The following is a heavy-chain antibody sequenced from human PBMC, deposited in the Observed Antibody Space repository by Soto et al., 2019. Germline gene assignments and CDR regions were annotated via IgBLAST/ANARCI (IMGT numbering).Heavy chain of an antibody. CDR3: ARTVVEMGTTYYYYGMGV. J-gene: IGHJ6*02. Sequence: SVKVSCKASAGSFRSYAISCVRQAPGEGLEWMGGTIPMLGPANYAQKFQGRVTITADESTRTAYMELSSLRSEDTAVYYCARTVVEMGTTYYYYGMGVWGQGTTVTVSS. CDR1: AGSFRSYA. D-gene: IGHD1-1*01. CDR2: TIPMLGPA. V-gene: IGHV1-69*13.